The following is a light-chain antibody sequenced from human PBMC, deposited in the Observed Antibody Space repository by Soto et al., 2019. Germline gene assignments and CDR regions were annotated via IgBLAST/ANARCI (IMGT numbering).Light chain of an antibody. CDR1: QGVSTW. CDR2: TAS. V-gene: IGKV1-12*01. CDR3: QQAASFPIT. Sequence: DIQMTQSPSSVSASVGDRVTITCRASQGVSTWLAWYQQKPGKAPNLLIYTASSLQSGVPSRFSGSASGTDFTLTINGLQPEDFATYYCQQAASFPITVGQGTRLESK. J-gene: IGKJ5*01.